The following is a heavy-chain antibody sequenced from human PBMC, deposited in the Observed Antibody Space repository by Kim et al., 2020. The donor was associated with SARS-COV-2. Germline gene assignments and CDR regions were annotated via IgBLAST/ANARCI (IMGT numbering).Heavy chain of an antibody. CDR2: IYYSEIT. J-gene: IGHJ6*02. CDR3: ARGQTPKSTMVRGVYYGLDV. V-gene: IGHV4-59*13. Sequence: SETLSLTCTVSGGSISSDYWIWIRQPPGRGLEWIGYIYYSEITHYNASLKSRVTISIDTSRNQFPLKLSSVTAADTAVYYCARGQTPKSTMVRGVYYGLDVWGQGTTVTVSS. CDR1: GGSISSDY. D-gene: IGHD3-10*01.